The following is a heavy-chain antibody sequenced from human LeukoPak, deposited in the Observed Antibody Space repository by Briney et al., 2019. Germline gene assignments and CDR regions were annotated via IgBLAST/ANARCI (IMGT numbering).Heavy chain of an antibody. CDR3: ARGWDSSGQIPFFY. CDR1: GGTFNNYD. D-gene: IGHD3-22*01. V-gene: IGHV1-69*13. Sequence: ASVKVSCKASGGTFNNYDISWVRQAPRQGLEWMGGIIPIFGTANYAQKFQGRVTITADASTSTAYMELSSLRSEDTAVYYCARGWDSSGQIPFFYWGQGTLVTVSS. CDR2: IIPIFGTA. J-gene: IGHJ4*02.